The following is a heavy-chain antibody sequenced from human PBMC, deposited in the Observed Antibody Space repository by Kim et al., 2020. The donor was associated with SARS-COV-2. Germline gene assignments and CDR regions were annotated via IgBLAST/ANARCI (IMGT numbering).Heavy chain of an antibody. V-gene: IGHV1-69*13. D-gene: IGHD7-27*01. Sequence: SVKVSCEASGATVTSFAISWVRQAPGQGLEWMGAIIPMYGTTYYAQKFQDRVTFTADEGTSTAYMELRSLRPEDTAIFYCARGVGMGGLYWYFALWGRGTLVTVSS. CDR1: GATVTSFA. CDR2: IIPMYGTT. CDR3: ARGVGMGGLYWYFAL. J-gene: IGHJ2*01.